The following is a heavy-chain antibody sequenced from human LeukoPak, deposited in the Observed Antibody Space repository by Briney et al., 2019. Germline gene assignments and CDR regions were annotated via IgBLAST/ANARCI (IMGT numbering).Heavy chain of an antibody. CDR2: INHSGST. CDR3: ARDRITIFGVVIMGFNY. V-gene: IGHV4-34*01. D-gene: IGHD3-3*01. CDR1: GGSFSGYY. J-gene: IGHJ4*02. Sequence: SETLSLTCAVYGGSFSGYYWSWNRQPPGKGLEWIGEINHSGSTNYNPSLKSRVTISVDTSKNQFSLKLSSVTAADTAVYYWARDRITIFGVVIMGFNYWGQGTLVTVSS.